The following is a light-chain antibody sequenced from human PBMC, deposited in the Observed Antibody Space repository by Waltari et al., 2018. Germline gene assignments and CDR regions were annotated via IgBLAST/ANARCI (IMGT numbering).Light chain of an antibody. V-gene: IGKV1-39*01. CDR3: QQSYSTPYT. CDR1: HYISSY. CDR2: GAS. Sequence: DIQMSQTPSSLSASVGDRVIITCRASHYISSYLNWYQQKPGKAPKRLIYGASSLQSGVPLRFSGSGSGTDFSLIISSLQPEDFATYYCQQSYSTPYTFGQGTKLEIK. J-gene: IGKJ2*01.